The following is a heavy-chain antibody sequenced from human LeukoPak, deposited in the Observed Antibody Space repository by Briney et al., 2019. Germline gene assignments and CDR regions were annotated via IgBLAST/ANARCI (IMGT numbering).Heavy chain of an antibody. V-gene: IGHV3-21*01. Sequence: GGSLRLSCAASGFSFSRYEMNWVRQAPGKGLELVSSISSSSSYIYYADSVKGRFTISRDNAKKSLYLQMNSLRAEDTAVYYCARSRGSYSNYSTDWFDPWGQGTLVTVSS. D-gene: IGHD4-11*01. J-gene: IGHJ5*02. CDR3: ARSRGSYSNYSTDWFDP. CDR1: GFSFSRYE. CDR2: ISSSSSYI.